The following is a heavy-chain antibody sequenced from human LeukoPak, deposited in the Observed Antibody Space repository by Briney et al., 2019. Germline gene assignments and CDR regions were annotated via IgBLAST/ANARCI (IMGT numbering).Heavy chain of an antibody. CDR3: ARDVYSSGWRDYYYYYGMDV. Sequence: SVKVSFKASGGTFSSYAISWVRQAPGQGLEWMGRIITILGIGNYAQKFQGRVTITAEKSTSTAYMELSSLRSEDTAVYYCARDVYSSGWRDYYYYYGMDVWGQGTTVTVSS. J-gene: IGHJ6*02. CDR1: GGTFSSYA. D-gene: IGHD6-19*01. V-gene: IGHV1-69*04. CDR2: IITILGIG.